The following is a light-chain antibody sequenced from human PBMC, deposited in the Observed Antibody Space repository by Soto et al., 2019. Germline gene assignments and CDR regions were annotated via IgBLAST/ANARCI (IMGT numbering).Light chain of an antibody. CDR2: AAS. CDR1: QSLSTSY. V-gene: IGKV3-20*01. J-gene: IGKJ5*01. CDR3: QQYGSSPT. Sequence: EIVLTQSPGTLSLFPGERATLSCRASQSLSTSYLAWYRLKPGQAPRLLIYAASSRASGIPDRFSGSGSGTDFTLTISRLEPEDFAVYYCQQYGSSPTFGQGKRLELK.